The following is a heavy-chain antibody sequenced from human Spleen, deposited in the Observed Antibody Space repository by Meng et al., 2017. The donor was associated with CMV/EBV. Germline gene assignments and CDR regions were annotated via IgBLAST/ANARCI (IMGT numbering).Heavy chain of an antibody. D-gene: IGHD1-26*01. CDR2: LHPNSGAT. CDR3: ARGGLKYIGSFFDY. Sequence: ASVKVSCKASGYTFTGYYMHWVRQAPGQGLEWMGWLHPNSGATNYAQKFQDRVTMTRDTSITTTYMELSRLRADDTAVYYCARGGLKYIGSFFDYWGQGTLVTVSS. V-gene: IGHV1-2*02. CDR1: GYTFTGYY. J-gene: IGHJ4*02.